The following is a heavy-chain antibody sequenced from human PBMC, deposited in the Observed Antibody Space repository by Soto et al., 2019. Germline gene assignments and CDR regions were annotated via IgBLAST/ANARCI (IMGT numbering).Heavy chain of an antibody. J-gene: IGHJ4*02. CDR1: GDTFSSYA. CDR3: ARGGYYDDSSGYAFDY. D-gene: IGHD3-22*01. Sequence: SSVKVSCKASGDTFSSYAISWVRQAPGQGLEWMGGIIPIFGTANYAQKFKGRVTITADKSTSTAYMELISLRSEDTAMYYCARGGYYDDSSGYAFDYWGKGTQV. V-gene: IGHV1-69*06. CDR2: IIPIFGTA.